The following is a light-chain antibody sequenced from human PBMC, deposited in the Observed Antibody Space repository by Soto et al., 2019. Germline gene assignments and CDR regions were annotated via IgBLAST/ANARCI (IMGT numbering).Light chain of an antibody. CDR2: DAS. J-gene: IGKJ5*01. V-gene: IGKV1-33*01. Sequence: DIQMTQSPSSLSASVGDRVTITCQANQDISNYFNLYQQKLGKAPKLLIYDASNLETVVPSRFSGSGSGTDFTFTIGSLPPEDIATYYCQQYSHLITFGQGTRLEI. CDR3: QQYSHLIT. CDR1: QDISNY.